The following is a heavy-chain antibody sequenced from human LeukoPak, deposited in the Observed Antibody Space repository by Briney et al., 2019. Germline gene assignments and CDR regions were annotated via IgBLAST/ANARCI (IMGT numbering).Heavy chain of an antibody. V-gene: IGHV7-4-1*02. CDR3: ARNQLWFGGKMDV. J-gene: IGHJ6*04. CDR2: INTNTGNP. CDR1: GYTFTIYA. Sequence: ASVEVSCKASGYTFTIYAMNWVRQAPGQGLEWMGWINTNTGNPTYAQGFTGRFVFSLDTSVSTAYLQISSLKAEDTAVYYCARNQLWFGGKMDVWGKGTTVTVSS. D-gene: IGHD3-10*01.